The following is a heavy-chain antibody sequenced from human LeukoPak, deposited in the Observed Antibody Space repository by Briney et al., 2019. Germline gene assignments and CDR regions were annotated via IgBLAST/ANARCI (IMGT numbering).Heavy chain of an antibody. CDR2: IKSEVHGGTL. Sequence: GGSLRLSCAGSGFTFSDAWMNWLRQAPGKGLEWVGRIKSEVHGGTLEYATPVKGRFTISRDDSENTLHLQMSSLTTEDTAVYYCATDRDATHLNYWGQGALVTVSS. CDR1: GFTFSDAW. D-gene: IGHD5-24*01. CDR3: ATDRDATHLNY. V-gene: IGHV3-15*01. J-gene: IGHJ4*02.